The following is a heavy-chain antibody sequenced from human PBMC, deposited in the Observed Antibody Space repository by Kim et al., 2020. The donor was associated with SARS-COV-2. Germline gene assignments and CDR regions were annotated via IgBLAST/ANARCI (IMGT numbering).Heavy chain of an antibody. V-gene: IGHV1-2*02. CDR1: GYTFTGYY. CDR2: INPNSGGT. Sequence: ASVKVSCKASGYTFTGYYMHWVRQAPGQGLEWMGWINPNSGGTNYAQKFQGRVTMTRDTSIRTAYMELSRLRSDDTAVYYCARDAVRLGELSLDYWGQGTLVTVSS. CDR3: ARDAVRLGELSLDY. D-gene: IGHD3-16*02. J-gene: IGHJ4*02.